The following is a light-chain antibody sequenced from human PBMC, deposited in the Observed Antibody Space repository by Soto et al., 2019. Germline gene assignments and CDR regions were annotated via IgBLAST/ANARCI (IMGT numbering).Light chain of an antibody. Sequence: QSVLTQPASVSGSPGQSITISCTGTSSDVGGYNYDSWYQQHPGKAPKLMIYDVTNRPSGVSNRFSGSKSGNTASLTISGLQAEDEADYYCSSYTSGSTPLVFGGGTKVTVL. J-gene: IGLJ3*02. CDR1: SSDVGGYNY. CDR2: DVT. CDR3: SSYTSGSTPLV. V-gene: IGLV2-14*01.